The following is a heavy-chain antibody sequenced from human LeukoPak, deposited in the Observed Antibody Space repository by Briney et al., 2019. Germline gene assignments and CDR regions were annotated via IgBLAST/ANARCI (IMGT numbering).Heavy chain of an antibody. Sequence: SETLSLTCTVSGGSISSYYWSWIRQPPGKGLEWIGYIYYSGSTNYNPSLKSRVTISVDTSKNQFSLKPSSVTAADTAVYYCARLSVEMATILYFDYWGQGTLVTVSS. V-gene: IGHV4-59*08. CDR1: GGSISSYY. D-gene: IGHD5-12*01. J-gene: IGHJ4*02. CDR2: IYYSGST. CDR3: ARLSVEMATILYFDY.